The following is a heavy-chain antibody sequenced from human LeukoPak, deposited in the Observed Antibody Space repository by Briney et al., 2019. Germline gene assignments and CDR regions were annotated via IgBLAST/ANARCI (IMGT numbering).Heavy chain of an antibody. Sequence: SQTLSLTCTVSGGSISSGGYYWSWIRQHPGKGLEWIGYTYYSGSTYYNPSLKSRVTISVDTSKNQFSLKLSSVTAADTAVYYCARVVGDFWSGLFPWGQGTLVTVSS. J-gene: IGHJ5*02. CDR1: GGSISSGGYY. CDR3: ARVVGDFWSGLFP. CDR2: TYYSGST. V-gene: IGHV4-31*03. D-gene: IGHD3-3*01.